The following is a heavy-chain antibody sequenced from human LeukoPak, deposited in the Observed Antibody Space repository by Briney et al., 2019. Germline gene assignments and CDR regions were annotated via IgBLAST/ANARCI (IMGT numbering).Heavy chain of an antibody. V-gene: IGHV3-21*01. CDR1: GFTLSNYA. CDR2: IRGSSYYI. J-gene: IGHJ3*02. D-gene: IGHD6-13*01. CDR3: ARDGASSSWYPDAFDI. Sequence: GRSLSLSCQASGFTLSNYAIHWVRPPAGKGREWVSSIRGSSYYIYYADSVKGRFTISRDNAKNSLYLQMNSLRAEDTAVYYCARDGASSSWYPDAFDIWGQGTMVTVSS.